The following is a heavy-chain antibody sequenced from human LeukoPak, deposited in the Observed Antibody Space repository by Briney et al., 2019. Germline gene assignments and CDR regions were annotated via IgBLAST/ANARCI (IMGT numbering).Heavy chain of an antibody. Sequence: ASVKVSCKASGYTFTGYYMHWVRQAPGQGLEWMGWINPNSGGTNYAQKFQGRVTMTRDTSISTAYMELSRPRSDDTAVYYCARDLGPDSSGYQEFDYWGQGTLVTVSS. CDR2: INPNSGGT. D-gene: IGHD3-22*01. CDR1: GYTFTGYY. J-gene: IGHJ4*02. V-gene: IGHV1-2*02. CDR3: ARDLGPDSSGYQEFDY.